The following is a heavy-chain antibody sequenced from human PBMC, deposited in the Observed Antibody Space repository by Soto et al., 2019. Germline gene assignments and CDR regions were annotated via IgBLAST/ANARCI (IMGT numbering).Heavy chain of an antibody. CDR1: SGSMSEYF. CDR2: IYYLGST. Sequence: SETLSLTCSVSSGSMSEYFWSWIRQSPGKGLEWIGYIYYLGSTDYNPSLKSRVTISVDTSKRQFSLRLTSVTAADTAVYYCARDGYDGSGSPYPAYWGPGTQVTVSS. D-gene: IGHD3-10*01. J-gene: IGHJ4*02. V-gene: IGHV4-59*01. CDR3: ARDGYDGSGSPYPAY.